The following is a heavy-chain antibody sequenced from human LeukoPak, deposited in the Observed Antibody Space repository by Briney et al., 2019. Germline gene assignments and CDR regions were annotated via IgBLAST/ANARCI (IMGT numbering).Heavy chain of an antibody. D-gene: IGHD6-13*01. CDR3: AKGSSWYFDY. J-gene: IGHJ4*02. V-gene: IGHV3-30*18. CDR2: ISYDGSNK. CDR1: GFTFSSYG. Sequence: GGSLRLSCAASGFTFSSYGMHGVRQAPGKGLEWVAVISYDGSNKYYADSVKGRFTISRDNSKNTLYLQMNSLRAEDTAVYYCAKGSSWYFDYWGQGTLVTVSS.